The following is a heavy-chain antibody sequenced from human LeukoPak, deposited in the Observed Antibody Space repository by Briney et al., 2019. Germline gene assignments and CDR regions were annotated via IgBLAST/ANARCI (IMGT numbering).Heavy chain of an antibody. CDR2: IYYSGST. CDR3: ARYKQWWDAFDI. Sequence: SETLSLTCTVSGGSISISSYYWGWIRQPPGKGLEWIGNIYYSGSTNYNPSLKSRVTISVDTSKNQFSLKLSSVTAADTAVYYCARYKQWWDAFDIWGQGTMVTVSS. V-gene: IGHV4-39*07. CDR1: GGSISISSYY. J-gene: IGHJ3*02. D-gene: IGHD2-15*01.